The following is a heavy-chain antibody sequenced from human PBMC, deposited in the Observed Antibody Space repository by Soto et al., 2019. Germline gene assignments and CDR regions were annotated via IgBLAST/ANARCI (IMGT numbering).Heavy chain of an antibody. CDR3: ARDSEYYDFWSGPTPLRYGMDV. Sequence: GGSLRLSCAASGFTFSSYSMNWVRQAPGKGLEWVSSISSSSSYIYYTDSLKGRFTISRDNAKNTLYLQMNSLRAEDTAVYYCARDSEYYDFWSGPTPLRYGMDVWGQGTTVTVSS. D-gene: IGHD3-3*01. V-gene: IGHV3-21*04. CDR2: ISSSSSYI. CDR1: GFTFSSYS. J-gene: IGHJ6*02.